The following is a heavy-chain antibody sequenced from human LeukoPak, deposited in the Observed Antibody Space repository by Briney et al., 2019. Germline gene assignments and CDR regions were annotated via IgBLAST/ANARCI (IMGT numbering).Heavy chain of an antibody. CDR3: ARDNYDSSGPYYFDY. D-gene: IGHD3-22*01. CDR1: GFTFSDYE. Sequence: PGGSLRLSCAASGFTFSDYEINWVRQSPGKGLEWVSYISSSGSTIYYADSVKGRFTISRDNARNSLYLQMNSLRAEDTAVYYCARDNYDSSGPYYFDYWGQGTLVTVSS. J-gene: IGHJ4*02. CDR2: ISSSGSTI. V-gene: IGHV3-48*03.